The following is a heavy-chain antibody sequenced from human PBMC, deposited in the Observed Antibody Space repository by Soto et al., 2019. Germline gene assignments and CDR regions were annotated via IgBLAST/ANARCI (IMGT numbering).Heavy chain of an antibody. D-gene: IGHD6-13*01. CDR2: ISWNSGSI. Sequence: GGSLRLSCAASGFTFDDYAMHWVRQAPGKGLEWVSGISWNSGSIGYADSVKGRFTISRDNAKNSLYLQMNSLRAEDTALYYCARDSHEQQRGWRYFDYWGQGTLVTVSS. CDR3: ARDSHEQQRGWRYFDY. V-gene: IGHV3-9*01. CDR1: GFTFDDYA. J-gene: IGHJ4*02.